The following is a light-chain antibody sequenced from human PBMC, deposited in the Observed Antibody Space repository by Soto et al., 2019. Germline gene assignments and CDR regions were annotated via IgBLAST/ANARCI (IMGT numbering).Light chain of an antibody. CDR1: SSDVGSYNL. J-gene: IGLJ1*01. CDR3: CSYAGSSTLNYV. CDR2: EVS. Sequence: QSALTQPASVSGSPGQSITISCTGTSSDVGSYNLVSWYQQHPGKAPTLMIYEVSKRPSGVSNRFSGSKSGNTASLTLSGLQAEDEADYYCCSYAGSSTLNYVFGTGTKVTVL. V-gene: IGLV2-23*02.